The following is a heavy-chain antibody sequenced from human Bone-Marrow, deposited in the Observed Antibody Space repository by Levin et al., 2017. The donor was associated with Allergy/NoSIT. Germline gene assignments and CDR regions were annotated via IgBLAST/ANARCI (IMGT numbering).Heavy chain of an antibody. D-gene: IGHD5/OR15-5a*01. Sequence: LSLTCAASGFTFSSYSMNWVRQAPGKGLEWVSSISSSSSYIYYADSVKGRFTISRDNAKNSLYLQMNSLRAEDTAVYYCARDTDVDIVFFDYWGQGTLVTVSS. CDR1: GFTFSSYS. CDR2: ISSSSSYI. CDR3: ARDTDVDIVFFDY. V-gene: IGHV3-21*01. J-gene: IGHJ4*02.